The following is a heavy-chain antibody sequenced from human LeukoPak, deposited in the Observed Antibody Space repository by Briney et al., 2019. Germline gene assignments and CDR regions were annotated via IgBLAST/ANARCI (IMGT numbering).Heavy chain of an antibody. CDR2: INHSGST. Sequence: SETLSLTCSVSGGSLSSGSYYWSWIRQPPGKGLEWIGEINHSGSTNYNPSLKSRVTISVDTSKNQFSLKLSSVTAADTAVYYCARRRGYSYAWFDYWGQGTLVTVPS. J-gene: IGHJ4*02. V-gene: IGHV4-39*07. CDR3: ARRRGYSYAWFDY. CDR1: GGSLSSGSYY. D-gene: IGHD5-18*01.